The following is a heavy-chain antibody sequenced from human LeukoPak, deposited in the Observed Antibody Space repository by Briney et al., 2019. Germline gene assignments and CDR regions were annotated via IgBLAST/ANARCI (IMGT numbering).Heavy chain of an antibody. CDR1: GFTFSSYS. CDR3: ARALRYFDWLSTSPEYNWFDP. CDR2: ISSSSSTI. D-gene: IGHD3-9*01. J-gene: IGHJ5*02. Sequence: GGALRLSCAASGFTFSSYSMNWVRQAPGKGLEWVSYISSSSSTIYYADSVKGRFTISRDNAKNSLYLQMNSLRAEDTAVYYCARALRYFDWLSTSPEYNWFDPWGQGTLVTVSS. V-gene: IGHV3-48*01.